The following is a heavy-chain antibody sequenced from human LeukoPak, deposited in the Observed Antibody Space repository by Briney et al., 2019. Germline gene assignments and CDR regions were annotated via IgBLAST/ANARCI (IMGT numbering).Heavy chain of an antibody. Sequence: GASVKVSCKASGYTFTSYDINWVRQATGQGLEWMGWMNPNSGNTGYAQKFQGRVTMTRDTSISTAYMELSSLRSEDTAVYYCARMESRAYFFWRGYYSWHRGALDPGGQGTLVTVSS. CDR3: ARMESRAYFFWRGYYSWHRGALDP. CDR2: MNPNSGNT. V-gene: IGHV1-8*01. D-gene: IGHD3-3*01. J-gene: IGHJ5*02. CDR1: GYTFTSYD.